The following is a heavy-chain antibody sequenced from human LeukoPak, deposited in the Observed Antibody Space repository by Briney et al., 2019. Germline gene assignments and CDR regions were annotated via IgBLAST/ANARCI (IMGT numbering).Heavy chain of an antibody. CDR3: VREGRYCGGGSCF. J-gene: IGHJ4*02. CDR1: GFTFSSNS. D-gene: IGHD2-15*01. V-gene: IGHV3-64D*06. CDR2: ISSNGGDS. Sequence: PGGSLSLSCSASGFTFSSNSMHWVRQVPGKGLEYVAAISSNGGDSYYADSVKGRFTISRDNSKNTLYLQMSSLGVEDTALYYCVREGRYCGGGSCFWGQGTLVTVSS.